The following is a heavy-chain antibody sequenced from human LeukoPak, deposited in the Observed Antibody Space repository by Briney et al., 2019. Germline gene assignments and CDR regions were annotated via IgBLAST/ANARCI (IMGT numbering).Heavy chain of an antibody. Sequence: PGGSLRLSCAASGFTFSSYSMNWVRQAPGKELEWVSSISSSSSYIYYADSVKGRFTISRDNAKNSLYLQMNSLRAEDTAVYYCARDSSGWFYYMDVWGKGTTVTVSS. CDR2: ISSSSSYI. CDR1: GFTFSSYS. D-gene: IGHD6-19*01. CDR3: ARDSSGWFYYMDV. V-gene: IGHV3-21*01. J-gene: IGHJ6*03.